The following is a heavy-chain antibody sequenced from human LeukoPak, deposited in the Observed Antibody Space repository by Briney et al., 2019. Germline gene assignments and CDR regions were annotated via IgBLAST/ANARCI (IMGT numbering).Heavy chain of an antibody. CDR1: GGSISSGGYS. CDR3: ARGKLMLRYFDWLSDGMDV. V-gene: IGHV4-30-2*01. CDR2: IYHSGST. Sequence: SETLSLTCAVSGGSISSGGYSWSWIRQPPGKGLEWIGYIYHSGSTYYNPSLKSRVTISVDSSKNQFSLKLSSVTAADTAVYYCARGKLMLRYFDWLSDGMDVWGQGTTVTVSS. J-gene: IGHJ6*02. D-gene: IGHD3-9*01.